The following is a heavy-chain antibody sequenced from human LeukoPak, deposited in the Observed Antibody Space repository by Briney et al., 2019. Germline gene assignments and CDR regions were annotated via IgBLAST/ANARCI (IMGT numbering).Heavy chain of an antibody. CDR2: INAGNGNT. CDR3: ARASGSGSYYRGGDY. V-gene: IGHV1-3*01. CDR1: GYTFTSYA. D-gene: IGHD3-10*01. Sequence: GASVNVSCKASGYTFTSYAMHWVRQAPGQRLEWMGWINAGNGNTKYSQKFQGRVTITRDTSASTAYMELSSLRSEDTAVYYCARASGSGSYYRGGDYWGQGTLVTVSS. J-gene: IGHJ4*02.